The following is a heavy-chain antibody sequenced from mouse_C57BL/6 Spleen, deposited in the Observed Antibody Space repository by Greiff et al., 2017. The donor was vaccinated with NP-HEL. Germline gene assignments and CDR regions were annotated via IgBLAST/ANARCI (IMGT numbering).Heavy chain of an antibody. Sequence: EVNVVESVAELVRPGASVKLSCTASGFTITNTYMHWVKQRPEQGLEWIGRIDPANGNTKYAPKFQGKATITADTSSTTAYLQLSSLTSEDTAIYYCASSSITTDPYYFDYWGQGTTLTVSS. J-gene: IGHJ2*01. CDR3: ASSSITTDPYYFDY. D-gene: IGHD1-2*01. CDR1: GFTITNTY. V-gene: IGHV14-3*01. CDR2: IDPANGNT.